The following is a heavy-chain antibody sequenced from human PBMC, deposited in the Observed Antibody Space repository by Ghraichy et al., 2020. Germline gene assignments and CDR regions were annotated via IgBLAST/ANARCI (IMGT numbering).Heavy chain of an antibody. D-gene: IGHD3-22*01. Sequence: GGSLRLSCAASGFTFSSYAMSWVRQAPGKGLEWVSAISGSGGSTYYADSVKGRFTISRDNSKNTLYLQMNSLRAEDTAVYYCAKDPNLYYYDSSGPKTHKGGQGTLVTVSS. CDR3: AKDPNLYYYDSSGPKTHK. CDR1: GFTFSSYA. CDR2: ISGSGGST. V-gene: IGHV3-23*01. J-gene: IGHJ4*02.